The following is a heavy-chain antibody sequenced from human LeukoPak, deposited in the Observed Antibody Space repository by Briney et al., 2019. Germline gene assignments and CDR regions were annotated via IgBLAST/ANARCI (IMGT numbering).Heavy chain of an antibody. CDR2: ITGNGGST. D-gene: IGHD3-22*01. V-gene: IGHV3-23*01. CDR3: AKFRDNSGPRGGFDH. Sequence: GGSLRLSCAVSGFTFSNYAVTWVRQAPGRGLEWVSAITGNGGSTYYADSVKGRFTISRDNSKNMLHLQMNSLRVEDTAVYYCAKFRDNSGPRGGFDHWGQGTLVTVSS. CDR1: GFTFSNYA. J-gene: IGHJ5*02.